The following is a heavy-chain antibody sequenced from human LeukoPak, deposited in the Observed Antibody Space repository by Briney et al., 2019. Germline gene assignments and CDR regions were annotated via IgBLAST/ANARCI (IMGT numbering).Heavy chain of an antibody. Sequence: GGSLRLSCAASGFTFSSYWMHWVRQAPGKGLVWVSRINSDGSSTSYADSVKGRFTISRDNSKNTLYLQMNSLRAEDTAVYYCARAGHIRRGSPFLDWGQGTLVTVSS. CDR1: GFTFSSYW. CDR2: INSDGSST. V-gene: IGHV3-74*01. CDR3: ARAGHIRRGSPFLD. J-gene: IGHJ4*02. D-gene: IGHD1-26*01.